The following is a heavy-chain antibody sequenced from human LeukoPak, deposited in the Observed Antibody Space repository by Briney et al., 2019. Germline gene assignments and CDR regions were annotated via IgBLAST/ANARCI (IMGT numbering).Heavy chain of an antibody. CDR3: ARDGYSSGWYDFDY. CDR1: GFTFSSYW. D-gene: IGHD6-19*01. V-gene: IGHV3-7*01. CDR2: IKQDGSEK. J-gene: IGHJ4*02. Sequence: PGGSLRLSCAASGFTFSSYWMSWVRQAPGKGLEWVANIKQDGSEKYYVDSVKGRFTISRDNAKNSLYLQMNSLRAEDTAVYYCARDGYSSGWYDFDYWGQGTLVTVSS.